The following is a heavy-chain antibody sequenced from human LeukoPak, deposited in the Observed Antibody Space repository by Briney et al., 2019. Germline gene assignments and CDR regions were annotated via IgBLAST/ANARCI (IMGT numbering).Heavy chain of an antibody. V-gene: IGHV3-43D*04. D-gene: IGHD6-19*01. J-gene: IGHJ4*02. Sequence: PGGPLRLSCAASGFTFDDYAMHWVRQAPGKGLEWVSLISWDGGSTYYADSVKGRFTISRDDSKNSLYLQMNSLRAEDTALYYCAKAWDVAGPFDYWGQGTLVTVSS. CDR3: AKAWDVAGPFDY. CDR2: ISWDGGST. CDR1: GFTFDDYA.